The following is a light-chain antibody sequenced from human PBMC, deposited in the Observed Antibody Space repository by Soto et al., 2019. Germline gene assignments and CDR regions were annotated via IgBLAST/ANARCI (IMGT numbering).Light chain of an antibody. CDR2: RAS. CDR1: QSLSGN. Sequence: TQSPATLAVSPGDTSTLSCRASQSLSGNLAWYQQKPGQAPRLLIFRASTRATGVPARFSGRGSGTDFTLTISGLQSEDFAVYYCQQYSNWPTWTFGPGTKVDI. J-gene: IGKJ1*01. V-gene: IGKV3-15*01. CDR3: QQYSNWPTWT.